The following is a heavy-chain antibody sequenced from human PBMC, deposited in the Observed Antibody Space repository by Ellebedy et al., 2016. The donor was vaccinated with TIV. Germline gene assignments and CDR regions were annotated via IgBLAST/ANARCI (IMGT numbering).Heavy chain of an antibody. V-gene: IGHV3-15*01. CDR3: ATNLGFDY. J-gene: IGHJ4*02. CDR2: IKSKSHGGTI. CDR1: GFTFSNAL. D-gene: IGHD1-26*01. Sequence: GESLKISCAASGFTFSNALMNWVRQAPGKGLEWVGRIKSKSHGGTIDDAAHVKGRFTISRADSKNTLYLQMNSLKTEDTAVYNCATNLGFDYWGQGTLVAVSS.